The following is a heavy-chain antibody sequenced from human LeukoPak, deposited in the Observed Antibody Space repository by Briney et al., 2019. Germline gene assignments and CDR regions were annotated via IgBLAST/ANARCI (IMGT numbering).Heavy chain of an antibody. CDR2: IYTSGST. D-gene: IGHD5-12*01. CDR3: ARTGLRFDY. Sequence: SETLSLTCSVSGVSISSGSYYWSWIRQPAGQGLEWIGRIYTSGSTNYNPSLKSRVTISVDTSKNQFSLKLSSVTAADTAVYYCARTGLRFDYWGQGTLVTVSA. CDR1: GVSISSGSYY. V-gene: IGHV4-61*02. J-gene: IGHJ4*02.